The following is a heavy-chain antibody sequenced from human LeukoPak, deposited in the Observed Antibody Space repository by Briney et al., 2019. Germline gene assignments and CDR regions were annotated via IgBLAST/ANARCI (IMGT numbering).Heavy chain of an antibody. Sequence: PGRSLRLSCVASGFNFRSYAMHWVRQAPGKGLEWVAVISYDGNNKYYADSVKGRFTISRDNARTTVLLQMNSLRAEDMAVYYCARICSGGTCSFSSIWGHGTKVSVSA. CDR2: ISYDGNNK. CDR1: GFNFRSYA. V-gene: IGHV3-30-3*01. CDR3: ARICSGGTCSFSSI. J-gene: IGHJ3*02. D-gene: IGHD2-15*01.